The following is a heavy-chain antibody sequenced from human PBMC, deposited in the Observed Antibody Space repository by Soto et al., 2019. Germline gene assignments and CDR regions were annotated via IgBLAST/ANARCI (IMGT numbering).Heavy chain of an antibody. CDR3: ARDLYYDSSGYFYY. D-gene: IGHD3-22*01. J-gene: IGHJ4*02. Sequence: GGSLRLSCAASGFTFSDYYMSWIRQAPGKGLEWVSYISSSGSTIYYADSVKGRFTISRDNAKNSLYLQMNSPRAEDTAVYYCARDLYYDSSGYFYYWGQGTLVTVSS. V-gene: IGHV3-11*01. CDR2: ISSSGSTI. CDR1: GFTFSDYY.